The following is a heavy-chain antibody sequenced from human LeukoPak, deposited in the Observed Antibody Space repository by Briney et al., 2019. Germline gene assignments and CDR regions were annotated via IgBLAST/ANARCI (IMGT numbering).Heavy chain of an antibody. CDR1: GGSFSGYY. V-gene: IGHV4-34*01. Sequence: PSETLSLTCAVYGGSFSGYYWSWIRQPPGKGLEWIGEINHSGSTNYNPSLKSRVTISVDTSKNQFSLKLSSVTAADTAVYYCARSITRIAAAGYNWFDPWGQGTLVTASS. CDR2: INHSGST. J-gene: IGHJ5*02. CDR3: ARSITRIAAAGYNWFDP. D-gene: IGHD6-13*01.